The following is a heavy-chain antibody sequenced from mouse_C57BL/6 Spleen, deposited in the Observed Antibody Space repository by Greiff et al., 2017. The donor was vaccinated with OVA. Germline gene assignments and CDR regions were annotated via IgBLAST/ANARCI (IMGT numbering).Heavy chain of an antibody. J-gene: IGHJ3*01. V-gene: IGHV5-9*01. CDR2: ISGGGGNT. D-gene: IGHD3-2*02. Sequence: DVQLVESGGGLVKPGGSLKLSCAASGFTFSSYTMSWVRQTPEKRLEWVATISGGGGNTYYPDSVKGRFTISRDNAKNTLYLQMSSLRSEDTALYYCARPQTAQATGFAYWGQGTLVTVSA. CDR1: GFTFSSYT. CDR3: ARPQTAQATGFAY.